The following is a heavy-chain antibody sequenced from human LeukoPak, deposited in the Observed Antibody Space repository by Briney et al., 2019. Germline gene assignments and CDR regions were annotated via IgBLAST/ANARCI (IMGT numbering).Heavy chain of an antibody. D-gene: IGHD5-12*01. Sequence: ASVKVSCKASGCTFTSYDINWVRQATGQGVEWMGWMNPNSGNTGYAQKFQGRVTMTRNTSISTAYMEPSSLRSEDTAVYYCAIYSGYDSFDYWGQGTLVTVSS. V-gene: IGHV1-8*01. CDR2: MNPNSGNT. J-gene: IGHJ4*02. CDR3: AIYSGYDSFDY. CDR1: GCTFTSYD.